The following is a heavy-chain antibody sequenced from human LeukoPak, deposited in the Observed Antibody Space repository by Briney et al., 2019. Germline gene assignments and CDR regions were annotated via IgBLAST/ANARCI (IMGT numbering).Heavy chain of an antibody. V-gene: IGHV4-34*01. J-gene: IGHJ3*02. CDR2: INHSGST. CDR1: GGSFSGYY. D-gene: IGHD6-13*01. Sequence: SETLSLTCAVYGGSFSGYYWSWIRQPPGKGLEWIGEINHSGSTNYNPSLKSRVTISVDTSKNQFSLKLSSVTAADTAVYYCARAYRVSYSSSWYVRAFDIWGQGTMVTVSS. CDR3: ARAYRVSYSSSWYVRAFDI.